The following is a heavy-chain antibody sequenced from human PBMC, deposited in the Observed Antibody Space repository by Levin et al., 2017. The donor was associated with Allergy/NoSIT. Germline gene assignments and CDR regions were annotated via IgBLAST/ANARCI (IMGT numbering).Heavy chain of an antibody. D-gene: IGHD3-9*01. CDR2: INEGGRNT. CDR3: AKSAIGWTTIIPNFED. V-gene: IGHV3-23*01. J-gene: IGHJ4*02. Sequence: GGSLRLSCRASGFIFSDHAMSWLRQAPGKGLEWVSTINEGGRNTYYLDSVRGRFTISRDNSENTLFVQMTNLRVEDTAVYYCAKSAIGWTTIIPNFEDWGQGTLVTVSS. CDR1: GFIFSDHA.